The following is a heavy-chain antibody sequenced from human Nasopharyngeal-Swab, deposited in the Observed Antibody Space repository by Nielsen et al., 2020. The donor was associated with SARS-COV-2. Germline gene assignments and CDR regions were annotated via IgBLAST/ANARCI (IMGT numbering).Heavy chain of an antibody. CDR2: MSYSGNT. CDR1: GGSITRHY. Sequence: SETLSLTCTVSGGSITRHYWTWIRQSPGKGLEWIGSMSYSGNTNYNPSLKSRVSISGDTSNNQFSLKLSSVTAADTAVYYCARHPYYYYSRGYYSPVTVDSWGQGTLVTVSS. V-gene: IGHV4-59*08. D-gene: IGHD3-22*01. J-gene: IGHJ4*02. CDR3: ARHPYYYYSRGYYSPVTVDS.